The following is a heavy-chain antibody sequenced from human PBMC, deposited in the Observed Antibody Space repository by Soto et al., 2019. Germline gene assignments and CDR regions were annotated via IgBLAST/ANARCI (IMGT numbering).Heavy chain of an antibody. CDR2: IYPGDSDT. J-gene: IGHJ4*02. CDR3: ARLRDYVWGSYRPDILDY. D-gene: IGHD3-16*02. V-gene: IGHV5-51*01. CDR1: GYSFTSYW. Sequence: GESLKIFCKGSGYSFTSYWIGWVRQMPGKGLEWMGIIYPGDSDTRYSPSFQGQVTISADKSISTAYLQWSSLRASDTAMYYCARLRDYVWGSYRPDILDYWGQGTLVTVSS.